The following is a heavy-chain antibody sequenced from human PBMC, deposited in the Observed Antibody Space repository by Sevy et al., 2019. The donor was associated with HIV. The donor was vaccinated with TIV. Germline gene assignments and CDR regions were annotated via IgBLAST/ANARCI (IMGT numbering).Heavy chain of an antibody. D-gene: IGHD4-17*01. CDR3: ARHHASYGVTGYYYYSGLDV. J-gene: IGHJ6*02. CDR2: IYPDASDT. V-gene: IGHV5-51*01. Sequence: GESLKISCKGSEYSFRTYWIGWVRQMPGKGLEWMGIIYPDASDTRYSPSFQGQVTISADKSINTAYLQWNSLRASDSAMYYCARHHASYGVTGYYYYSGLDVWGQGTTVTVSS. CDR1: EYSFRTYW.